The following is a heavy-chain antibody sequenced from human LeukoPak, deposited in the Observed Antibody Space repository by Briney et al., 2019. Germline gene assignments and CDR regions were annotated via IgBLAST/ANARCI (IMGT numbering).Heavy chain of an antibody. CDR3: ARPNTGFYPFAFDI. D-gene: IGHD1-14*01. J-gene: IGHJ3*02. Sequence: SETLSLTCTVSGGSISSYYWSWIRQPPGKGLEWIGYIYYSGSTNYNPSLKSRVTISVDTSKNQFSLKLSSVTAADTAVYFCARPNTGFYPFAFDIWGQGTMVTVSS. V-gene: IGHV4-59*08. CDR2: IYYSGST. CDR1: GGSISSYY.